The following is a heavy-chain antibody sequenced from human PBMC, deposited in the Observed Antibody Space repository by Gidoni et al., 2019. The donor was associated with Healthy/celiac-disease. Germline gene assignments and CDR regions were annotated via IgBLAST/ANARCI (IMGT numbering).Heavy chain of an antibody. CDR1: GFTFSSYG. Sequence: VQLVESGGGVVQPGRSLRLSCAASGFTFSSYGMHWVRQAPGKGLEWVAVISYDGSNKYYADSVKGRFTISRDNSKNTLYLQMNSLRAEDTAVYYCAKDRNGDYDYYYYGMDVWGQGTTVTVSS. J-gene: IGHJ6*02. CDR2: ISYDGSNK. D-gene: IGHD4-17*01. CDR3: AKDRNGDYDYYYYGMDV. V-gene: IGHV3-30*18.